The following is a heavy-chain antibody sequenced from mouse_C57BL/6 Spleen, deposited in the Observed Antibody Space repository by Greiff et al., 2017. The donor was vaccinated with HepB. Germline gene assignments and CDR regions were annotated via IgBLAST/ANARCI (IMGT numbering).Heavy chain of an antibody. CDR1: GYTFTSYW. Sequence: QVQLQQPGAELVKPGASVKMSCKASGYTFTSYWITWVKQRPGQGLEWIGDIYPGSGSTNYNEKFKSKATLTVDTSSSSAYMQLSSMTSEESAVYYCARDYEGAMDYWGQGTSVTVSS. D-gene: IGHD2-4*01. V-gene: IGHV1-55*01. CDR2: IYPGSGST. J-gene: IGHJ4*01. CDR3: ARDYEGAMDY.